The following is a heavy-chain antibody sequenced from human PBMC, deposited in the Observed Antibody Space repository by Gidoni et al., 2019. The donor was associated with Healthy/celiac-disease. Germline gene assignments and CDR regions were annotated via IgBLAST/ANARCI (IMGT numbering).Heavy chain of an antibody. V-gene: IGHV3-66*02. Sequence: EVQLVESGGGLVQPGGSLRLSCAASGFPVSSNYMSWVRQAPGKGLEWVSVIYSGGSTYYADSVKGRFTISRDNSKNTLYLQMNSLRAEDTAVYYCARDQGWELPPRADYWGQGTLVTVSS. CDR3: ARDQGWELPPRADY. CDR2: IYSGGST. CDR1: GFPVSSNY. J-gene: IGHJ4*02. D-gene: IGHD1-26*01.